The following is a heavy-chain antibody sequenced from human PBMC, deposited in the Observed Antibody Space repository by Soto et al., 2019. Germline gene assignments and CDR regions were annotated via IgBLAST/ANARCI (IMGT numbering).Heavy chain of an antibody. D-gene: IGHD2-8*02. Sequence: ASVKVSCKASGYTFKDYYIHWVRQAPGQGPEWIGWTNPNSGGANYAQKFQGRVTLTRDTSISTAYMELSRLRSDDTALYFCVRSHGTLGEIVLEPSSVWCLDYWGQGTPVTVSS. CDR2: TNPNSGGA. V-gene: IGHV1-2*02. CDR1: GYTFKDYY. CDR3: VRSHGTLGEIVLEPSSVWCLDY. J-gene: IGHJ4*02.